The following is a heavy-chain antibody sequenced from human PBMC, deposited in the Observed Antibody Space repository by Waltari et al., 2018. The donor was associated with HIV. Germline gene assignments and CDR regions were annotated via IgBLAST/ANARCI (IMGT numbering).Heavy chain of an antibody. CDR1: GYSFTSYW. J-gene: IGHJ4*02. V-gene: IGHV5-51*01. CDR2: IYPVDSDT. D-gene: IGHD3-22*01. CDR3: ARTPYYYDSSGSDFDY. Sequence: EVQLVQSGAEVKKPGESLKISCTGSGYSFTSYWLGWVRQMPGKGLEWMGIIYPVDSDTRYGPSFQGQVTISADKSISTAYLQWSSLKASDTAMYYCARTPYYYDSSGSDFDYWGQGTLVTVSS.